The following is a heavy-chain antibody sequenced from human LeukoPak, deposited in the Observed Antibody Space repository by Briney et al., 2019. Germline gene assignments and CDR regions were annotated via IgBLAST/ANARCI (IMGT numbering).Heavy chain of an antibody. J-gene: IGHJ6*02. CDR1: GGSISSDY. Sequence: SETLSLTCIVSGGSISSDYWSWIRQSPGKGLEWIGYIYYSGSTNYNPSLKSRVTISVDTSKNQFSLKLSSVTAADTAVYYCARHPVLYGMDVWGQGTTVTVSS. V-gene: IGHV4-59*08. CDR3: ARHPVLYGMDV. CDR2: IYYSGST.